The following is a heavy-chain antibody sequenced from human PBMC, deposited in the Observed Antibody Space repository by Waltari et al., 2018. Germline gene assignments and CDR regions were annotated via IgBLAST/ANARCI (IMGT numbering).Heavy chain of an antibody. V-gene: IGHV4-59*01. Sequence: QVQLPESGPGRVKPSETLSLTCTVSGGSISSYYCSWIRPHPGKGLEWIGYIYYSGSTNYNPSLKSRVTISVDTSKNQFSLKLSSVTAADTAVYYCARDIRRDGYNKSAFDIWGQGTMVTVSS. CDR2: IYYSGST. CDR3: ARDIRRDGYNKSAFDI. J-gene: IGHJ3*02. D-gene: IGHD5-12*01. CDR1: GGSISSYY.